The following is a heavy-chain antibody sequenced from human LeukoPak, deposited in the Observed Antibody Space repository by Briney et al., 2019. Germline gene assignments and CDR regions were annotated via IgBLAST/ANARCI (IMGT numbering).Heavy chain of an antibody. Sequence: PSQTLSLTCTVSGGSISSGGYYWSWIRQHPGKGLEWVGYIYYSGSTYYNPSLKSRVTISVDTSKNQFSLKLSSVTAADTAVYYCARDSLRHPLDYWGQGTLVTVSS. CDR1: GGSISSGGYY. J-gene: IGHJ4*02. V-gene: IGHV4-31*03. CDR3: ARDSLRHPLDY. CDR2: IYYSGST.